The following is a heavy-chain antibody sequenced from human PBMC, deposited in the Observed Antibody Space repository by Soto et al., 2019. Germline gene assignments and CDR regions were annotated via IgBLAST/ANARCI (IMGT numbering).Heavy chain of an antibody. Sequence: ASVKVSCKASGGTFSSYAISWVRQAPGQGLEWMGGIIPIFGTANYAQKFQGRVTITADESTSTAYMELSSLRSEDTAVYYCARDQGDGYNYGAFDYWGQGTLVTVSS. D-gene: IGHD5-12*01. CDR1: GGTFSSYA. J-gene: IGHJ4*02. CDR2: IIPIFGTA. CDR3: ARDQGDGYNYGAFDY. V-gene: IGHV1-69*13.